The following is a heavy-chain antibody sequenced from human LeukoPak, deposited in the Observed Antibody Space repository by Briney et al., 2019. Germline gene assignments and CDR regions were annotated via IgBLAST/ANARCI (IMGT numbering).Heavy chain of an antibody. CDR3: ARNGYDFFFDY. D-gene: IGHD3-3*01. V-gene: IGHV3-48*03. J-gene: IGHJ4*02. CDR1: GFAFSSYE. Sequence: PGRSLRLSCAASGFAFSSYEMNWVRQAPGKGLEWVSYISSSGSTIYYADSVKGRFTISRDNAKNSLYLQMNSLRAEDTAVYYCARNGYDFFFDYWGQGTLVTVSS. CDR2: ISSSGSTI.